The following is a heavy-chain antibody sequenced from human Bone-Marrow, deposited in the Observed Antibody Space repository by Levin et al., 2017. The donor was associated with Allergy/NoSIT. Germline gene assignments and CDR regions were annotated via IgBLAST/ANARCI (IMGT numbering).Heavy chain of an antibody. CDR2: IESRTDGGAT. CDR1: GFGFSNAW. Sequence: GGSLRLSCAASGFGFSNAWMTWVRQAPGGGLEWLGRIESRTDGGATVYAASVQGRFTISRDDSKKTLYLEMNSLRTEDTALYFCTTDGYKDHLPHRVFDVWGQGTLVTVSS. V-gene: IGHV3-15*04. J-gene: IGHJ4*02. D-gene: IGHD5-24*01. CDR3: TTDGYKDHLPHRVFDV.